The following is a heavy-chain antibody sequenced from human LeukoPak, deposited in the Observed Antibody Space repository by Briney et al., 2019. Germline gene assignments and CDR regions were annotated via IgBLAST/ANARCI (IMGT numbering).Heavy chain of an antibody. J-gene: IGHJ4*02. CDR3: ARGGGYTATDY. V-gene: IGHV4-61*02. D-gene: IGHD5-18*01. CDR1: GGSISSGSYY. Sequence: SETLSLTCTVSGGSISSGSYYCSWIRQPAGKGLEWIGRIYSSGSTNYNPSLKSRVTISLDTSKNQFSLKLSSVTAADTAVYYCARGGGYTATDYWGQGTLVTVSS. CDR2: IYSSGST.